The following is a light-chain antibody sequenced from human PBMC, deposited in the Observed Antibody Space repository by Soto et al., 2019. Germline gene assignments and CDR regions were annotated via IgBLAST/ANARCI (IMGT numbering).Light chain of an antibody. J-gene: IGKJ1*01. CDR2: DAS. CDR1: QSFSSTH. CDR3: QHYGSSPRT. V-gene: IGKV3-20*01. Sequence: EIVLAQSPGTLSLFPGERATFSCRASQSFSSTHLAWYQQKPGQAPRLLIYDASSRATGIPDRFSGTGSGGDFTLTISRLEHEDLAVYYCQHYGSSPRTFGQGTKVEIK.